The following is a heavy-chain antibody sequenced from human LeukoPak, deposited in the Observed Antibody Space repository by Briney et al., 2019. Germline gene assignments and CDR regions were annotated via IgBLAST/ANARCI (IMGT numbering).Heavy chain of an antibody. CDR3: ARDLSGSYMSDY. D-gene: IGHD3-10*01. J-gene: IGHJ4*02. Sequence: GRSLRLSCAASGFTFSNYAMHWARQAPGKGLEWVAFISHDRSNNCHADSVKGRFTISRDNSKNTLYLQMNSLTDEDTAVYYCARDLSGSYMSDYRGQGTLVTVSS. CDR2: ISHDRSNN. V-gene: IGHV3-30-3*01. CDR1: GFTFSNYA.